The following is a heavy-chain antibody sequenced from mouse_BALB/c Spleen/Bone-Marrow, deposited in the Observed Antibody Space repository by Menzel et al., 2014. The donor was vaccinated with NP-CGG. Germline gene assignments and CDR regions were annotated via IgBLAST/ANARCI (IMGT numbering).Heavy chain of an antibody. CDR2: ISIYSGNT. V-gene: IGHV1S137*01. Sequence: QVQPKHSGPELVRPGVSVKISCKGSGYTFTDYPMHWVKQSHAKSLEWIGVISIYSGNTNYNQNFKGKAKMTVDKSSSTVYMELARLTSEDSAIYHCARGFLGYFDYWGQGTTLTVSS. CDR3: ARGFLGYFDY. CDR1: GYTFTDYP. J-gene: IGHJ2*01.